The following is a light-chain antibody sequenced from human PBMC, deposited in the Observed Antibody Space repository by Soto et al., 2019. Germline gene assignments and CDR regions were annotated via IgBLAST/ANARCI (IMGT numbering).Light chain of an antibody. CDR3: QSYDNSLSAYV. J-gene: IGLJ1*01. Sequence: QSAVTQPPSLSGAPGQRVTISCTGSSSDIGAGSEVHWYQQLPGTAPKLLIFGSTNRPSGVPDRFSGSKSATSASLAITGLQAEDEADYYCQSYDNSLSAYVFGTGTKLTVL. CDR1: SSDIGAGSE. V-gene: IGLV1-40*01. CDR2: GST.